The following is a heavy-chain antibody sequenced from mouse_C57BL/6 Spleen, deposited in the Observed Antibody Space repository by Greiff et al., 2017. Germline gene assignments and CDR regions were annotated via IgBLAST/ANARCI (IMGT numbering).Heavy chain of an antibody. Sequence: VQLQQSGAELARPGASVKLSCKASGYTFTSYGISWVKQRTGQGLEWIGEIYPRSGNTYYNEKFKGKATLTADKSSSTAYMELRSLTSEDSAVYFCARVEYYGSSPYWYCDVWGTGTTVTVSS. CDR3: ARVEYYGSSPYWYCDV. CDR2: IYPRSGNT. D-gene: IGHD1-1*01. J-gene: IGHJ1*03. CDR1: GYTFTSYG. V-gene: IGHV1-81*01.